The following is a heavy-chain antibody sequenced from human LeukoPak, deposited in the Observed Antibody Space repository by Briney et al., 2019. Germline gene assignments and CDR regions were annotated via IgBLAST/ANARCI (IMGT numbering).Heavy chain of an antibody. V-gene: IGHV4-31*03. CDR3: ARRRTGIKEGWFDP. CDR2: IYYSGST. CDR1: GGSISSGGYY. D-gene: IGHD1-1*01. J-gene: IGHJ5*02. Sequence: SETLSLTCTVSGGSISSGGYYWSWIRQHPGKGLEWIGYIYYSGSTYYNPSLKSRVTISVDTSKNQFSLKLSSVTAADTAVYYCARRRTGIKEGWFDPWGQGTLVTVSS.